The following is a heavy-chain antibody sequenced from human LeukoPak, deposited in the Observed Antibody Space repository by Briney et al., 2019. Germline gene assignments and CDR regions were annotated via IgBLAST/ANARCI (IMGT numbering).Heavy chain of an antibody. CDR2: IYSGGST. D-gene: IGHD2-15*01. CDR1: GFTVSSNY. V-gene: IGHV3-53*04. CDR3: ARTIAGEFDP. Sequence: PGGSLRLSCAASGFTVSSNYMSWVCQAPGKGLEWVSVIYSGGSTYYADSVKGRFTISRHNSQNTVYLQMNSLRTEDTAVYYCARTIAGEFDPWGQGTLVTVSS. J-gene: IGHJ5*02.